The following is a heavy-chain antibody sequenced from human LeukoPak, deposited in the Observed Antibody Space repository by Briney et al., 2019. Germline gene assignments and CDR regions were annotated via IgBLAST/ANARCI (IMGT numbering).Heavy chain of an antibody. J-gene: IGHJ6*03. V-gene: IGHV3-23*01. CDR3: TTVTAAGTFYYYYYMDV. D-gene: IGHD6-13*01. CDR2: ISATGGSA. CDR1: GFTFTSNA. Sequence: GGSLRLSCAASGFTFTSNAMSWVRQAPGKGLEWVSGISATGGSAFYADSVKGRFTISRDNSKNTLYLQMNSLKTEDTAVYYCTTVTAAGTFYYYYYMDVWGKGTTVTVSS.